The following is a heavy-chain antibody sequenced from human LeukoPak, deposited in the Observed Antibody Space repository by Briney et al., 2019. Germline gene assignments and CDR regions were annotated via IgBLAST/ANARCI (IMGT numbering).Heavy chain of an antibody. V-gene: IGHV3-64*02. CDR2: ISSNGGST. Sequence: QTGGSLRLSCAASGFTFSSYAMHWVRQAPGKGLEYVSGISSNGGSTYYADSVKGRFTISRDNSRNTLYLQMGSLRADDMAVYYCARAGYCSSANCYAGTYFDYWGQGTLVTVSS. CDR3: ARAGYCSSANCYAGTYFDY. CDR1: GFTFSSYA. D-gene: IGHD2-2*01. J-gene: IGHJ4*02.